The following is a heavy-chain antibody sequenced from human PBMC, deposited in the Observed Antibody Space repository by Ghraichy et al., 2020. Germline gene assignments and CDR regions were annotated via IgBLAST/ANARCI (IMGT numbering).Heavy chain of an antibody. CDR3: ARDRARGYDFIYYYGMDV. D-gene: IGHD3-3*01. CDR1: GFTFSSYA. V-gene: IGHV3-30-3*01. CDR2: ISYDGSNK. J-gene: IGHJ6*02. Sequence: GGYLRLSCAASGFTFSSYAMHWVRQAPGKGLEWVAVISYDGSNKYYADSVKGRFTISRDNSKNTLYLQMNSLRAEDTAVYYCARDRARGYDFIYYYGMDVWGQGTTVTVSS.